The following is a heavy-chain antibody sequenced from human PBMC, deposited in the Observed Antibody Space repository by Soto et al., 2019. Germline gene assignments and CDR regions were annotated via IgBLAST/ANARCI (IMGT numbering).Heavy chain of an antibody. CDR1: GVSISSGGYY. V-gene: IGHV4-31*03. J-gene: IGHJ6*02. CDR2: IYYSGST. CDR3: ARGAGNYYYGMDV. D-gene: IGHD6-13*01. Sequence: SETLSLTCTVSGVSISSGGYYWSWICQHPGKGLEWIGYIYYSGSTYYNPSLKSRVTISVDTSKNQFSLKLSSVTAADTAVYYCARGAGNYYYGMDVWGQGTTVTVSS.